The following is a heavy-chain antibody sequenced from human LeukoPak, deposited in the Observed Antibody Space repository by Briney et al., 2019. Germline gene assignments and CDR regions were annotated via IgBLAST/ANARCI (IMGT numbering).Heavy chain of an antibody. CDR1: GGSFSGYY. V-gene: IGHV4-34*01. J-gene: IGHJ5*02. D-gene: IGHD3-10*01. Sequence: SETLSLTCAVYGGSFSGYYWSWIRQPPGKGLEWIGEINHSGSTNYNPSLKSRVTISVDTSKNQFSLKLSSVTAADTAVYYCARVTMRFGELLLGWFDPWGQGTLVTVSS. CDR2: INHSGST. CDR3: ARVTMRFGELLLGWFDP.